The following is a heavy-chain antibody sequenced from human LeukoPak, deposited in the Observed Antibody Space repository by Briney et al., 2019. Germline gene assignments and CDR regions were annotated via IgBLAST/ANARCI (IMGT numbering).Heavy chain of an antibody. V-gene: IGHV4-34*01. CDR2: INHSGST. CDR3: ARAAAAAGRGYYYYYMDV. D-gene: IGHD6-13*01. CDR1: GGSFSGYY. Sequence: SETLSLTCAVYGGSFSGYYWSWIRQPPGKGLEWIGEINHSGSTNYNPSLKSRVTISVDTSKNQFSLKLSSVTAADTAVYYCARAAAAAGRGYYYYYMDVWGKGTTVTVSS. J-gene: IGHJ6*03.